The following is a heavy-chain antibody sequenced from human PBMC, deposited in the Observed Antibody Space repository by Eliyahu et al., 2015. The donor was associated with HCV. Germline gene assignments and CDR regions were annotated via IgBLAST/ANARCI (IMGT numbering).Heavy chain of an antibody. CDR1: GFTFEXYA. J-gene: IGHJ3*01. CDR3: SRDRIGLSSGWGLDAYDV. V-gene: IGHV3-49*03. Sequence: EVQLVESGGTLVQPGRSLRLSCTASGFTFEXYAMXWFRQAPGKGLEWVGFIRGKAYSATTEYDASVKGRFTISRDQSKTITYLQMNSLKIEDTAVYFCSRDRIGLSSGWGLDAYDVWGHGTRVTVSS. D-gene: IGHD6-19*01. CDR2: IRGKAYSATT.